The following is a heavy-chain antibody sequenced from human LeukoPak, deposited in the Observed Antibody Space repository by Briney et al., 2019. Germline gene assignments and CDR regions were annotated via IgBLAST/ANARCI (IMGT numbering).Heavy chain of an antibody. CDR3: ARDEGFGYYDSSGYSRVPFDY. V-gene: IGHV4-4*07. D-gene: IGHD3-22*01. Sequence: SETLSLTCTVSGGSISSYYWSWIRQPAGKGLEWIGRIYTSGSTNYNPSPKSRVTMSVDTSRNQFSLKLSSVTAADTAVYYCARDEGFGYYDSSGYSRVPFDYWGQGTLVTVSS. CDR1: GGSISSYY. CDR2: IYTSGST. J-gene: IGHJ4*02.